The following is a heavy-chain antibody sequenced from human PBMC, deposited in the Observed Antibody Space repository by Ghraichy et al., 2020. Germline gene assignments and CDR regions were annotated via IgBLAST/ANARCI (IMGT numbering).Heavy chain of an antibody. CDR3: ARALGGFWSGYYPYYFDY. CDR1: GGSISSSSYY. V-gene: IGHV4-39*01. D-gene: IGHD3-3*01. Sequence: SETLSLTCTVSGGSISSSSYYWGWIRQPPGKGLKWIGSIYYSGSTYYNPSLKSRVTISVDTSKNQFSLKLSSVTAADTAVYYCARALGGFWSGYYPYYFDYWGQGTLVTVSS. J-gene: IGHJ4*02. CDR2: IYYSGST.